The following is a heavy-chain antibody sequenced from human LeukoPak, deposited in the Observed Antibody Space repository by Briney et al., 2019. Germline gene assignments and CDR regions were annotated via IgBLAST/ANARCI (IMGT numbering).Heavy chain of an antibody. CDR1: GYTFRDFG. V-gene: IGHV1-18*01. J-gene: IGHJ4*02. CDR2: ITTYNGNT. Sequence: ASVRVSCKASGYTFRDFGISWVRQAPGQGLEWMGWITTYNGNTNYIQKLQGRVTMTTDTSTSTAYMELRSLRSDDTAVYYCARGPYYDSWSGAGYWGQGTLVTVSS. D-gene: IGHD3-3*01. CDR3: ARGPYYDSWSGAGY.